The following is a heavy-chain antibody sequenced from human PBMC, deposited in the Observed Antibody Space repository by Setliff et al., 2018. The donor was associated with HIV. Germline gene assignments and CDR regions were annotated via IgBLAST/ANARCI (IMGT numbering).Heavy chain of an antibody. V-gene: IGHV5-51*01. CDR3: ARVMVGAYDAFDL. CDR1: GYSFTSYW. D-gene: IGHD1-26*01. Sequence: GESLKISCKGSGYSFTSYWIGWVRQMPGKGLEWMGIIYPGDSDTRYSPPFQGQVTISADKSISTAYLQWSSLKASDTAMYYCARVMVGAYDAFDLWGQGTMVTVSS. J-gene: IGHJ3*01. CDR2: IYPGDSDT.